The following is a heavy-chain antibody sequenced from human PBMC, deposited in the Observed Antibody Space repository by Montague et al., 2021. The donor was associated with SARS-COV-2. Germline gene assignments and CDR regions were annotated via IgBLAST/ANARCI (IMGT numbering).Heavy chain of an antibody. D-gene: IGHD4-17*01. CDR2: IYWDDDK. V-gene: IGHV2-5*02. Sequence: PALVKPTQTLTLTCSFSGFSLRTSGVGVGWIRQPPEKALEWLAVIYWDDDKRYSPSLKSRLTITKDTSKNQVVLTMTNMDPVDTATYYCVHSYADYLFDXWGQGTLVSVSS. CDR1: GFSLRTSGVG. CDR3: VHSYADYLFDX. J-gene: IGHJ4*02.